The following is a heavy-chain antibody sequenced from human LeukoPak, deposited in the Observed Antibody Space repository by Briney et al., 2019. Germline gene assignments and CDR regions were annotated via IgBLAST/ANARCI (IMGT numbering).Heavy chain of an antibody. CDR3: AKDFSSRGVMDV. D-gene: IGHD6-13*01. V-gene: IGHV3-23*01. J-gene: IGHJ6*04. Sequence: PGGSLRLSCAASGFTFSSYAMSWVRQAPGKGLAWVSAISGSGGSTYYADSVKGRFTISRDNSKNTLYLQMNSLRAEDTAVYYCAKDFSSRGVMDVWGKGTTVTISS. CDR1: GFTFSSYA. CDR2: ISGSGGST.